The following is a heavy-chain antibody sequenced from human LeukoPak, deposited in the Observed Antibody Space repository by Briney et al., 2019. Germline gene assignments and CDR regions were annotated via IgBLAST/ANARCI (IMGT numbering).Heavy chain of an antibody. V-gene: IGHV4-30-4*08. CDR3: ARAVDAGGPDFDY. D-gene: IGHD3-10*01. Sequence: PSETLSLTCTVSGGSISSGDYYWSWIRQPPGQGLEWIGYIYYSGSTYYNPSLKSRVTISVDTSKNQFSLKLSSVTAADTAVYYCARAVDAGGPDFDYWGQGTLVTVSS. CDR1: GGSISSGDYY. J-gene: IGHJ4*02. CDR2: IYYSGST.